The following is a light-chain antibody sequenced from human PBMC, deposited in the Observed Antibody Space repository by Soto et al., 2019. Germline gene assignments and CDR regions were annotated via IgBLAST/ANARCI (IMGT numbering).Light chain of an antibody. Sequence: EIVLTQSPATLSLSPGERATLSCRASQSVSHYLAWYQQKPGQAPRLLIYDASNRATGIPARFSGSGSGTDFTLTISSLEPEDFAVYYCQQRSNWLITFGQGTRLEIK. V-gene: IGKV3-11*01. CDR2: DAS. CDR1: QSVSHY. J-gene: IGKJ5*01. CDR3: QQRSNWLIT.